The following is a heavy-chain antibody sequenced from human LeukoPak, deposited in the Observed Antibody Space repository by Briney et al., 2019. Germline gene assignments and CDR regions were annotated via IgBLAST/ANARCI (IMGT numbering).Heavy chain of an antibody. CDR1: GYTFTSYA. D-gene: IGHD3-9*01. Sequence: ASVKVSCKASGYTFTSYAISWVRQAPGQGLEWMGWISADNGNTDYAQRFQGRVTMTTDTSTSTAYMELRSLRSDDTAVYYCARSGYYDILTGYLFDYWGQGTLVTVSS. CDR2: ISADNGNT. V-gene: IGHV1-18*01. J-gene: IGHJ4*02. CDR3: ARSGYYDILTGYLFDY.